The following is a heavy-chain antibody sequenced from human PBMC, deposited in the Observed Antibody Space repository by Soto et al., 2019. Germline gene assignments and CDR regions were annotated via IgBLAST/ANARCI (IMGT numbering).Heavy chain of an antibody. CDR3: ARGAFKRSGWVYYFDY. D-gene: IGHD6-19*01. CDR2: IYYSGST. Sequence: PSETLSLTCTVSGGSISSYYWSWIRQPPGKGLEWIGYIYYSGSTNYNPSLKSRVTISVDTSKNQFSLKLSSVTAADTAVYYCARGAFKRSGWVYYFDYWGQGTLVTVSS. CDR1: GGSISSYY. V-gene: IGHV4-59*01. J-gene: IGHJ4*02.